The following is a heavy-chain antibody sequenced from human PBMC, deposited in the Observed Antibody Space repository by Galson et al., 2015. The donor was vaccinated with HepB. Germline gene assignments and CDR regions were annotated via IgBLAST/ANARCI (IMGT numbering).Heavy chain of an antibody. CDR3: TRGGIQLDY. CDR2: IRSKAYGGTT. Sequence: SLRLSCAASGFTFGDYAMSWVRQAPGKGLEWVGFIRSKAYGGTTEYAASVKGRFTISRDDPKSIAYLQMNSLKTEDTAVYYCTRGGIQLDYWGQGTLVTVSS. J-gene: IGHJ4*02. D-gene: IGHD5-18*01. CDR1: GFTFGDYA. V-gene: IGHV3-49*04.